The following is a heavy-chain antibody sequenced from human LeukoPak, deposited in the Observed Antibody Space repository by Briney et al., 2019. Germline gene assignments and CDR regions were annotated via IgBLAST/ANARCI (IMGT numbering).Heavy chain of an antibody. Sequence: GGSLRLSCAASGFTFSNAWMSWVRQAPGKGLEWVGRIKSKTDGGTTDYAAPVKGRFTISRDDSKNTLYLQMNSLRAEDTAVYYCARKLPAGSGYFDYWGQGTLVTVSS. CDR3: ARKLPAGSGYFDY. D-gene: IGHD2-15*01. CDR2: IKSKTDGGTT. J-gene: IGHJ4*02. V-gene: IGHV3-15*01. CDR1: GFTFSNAW.